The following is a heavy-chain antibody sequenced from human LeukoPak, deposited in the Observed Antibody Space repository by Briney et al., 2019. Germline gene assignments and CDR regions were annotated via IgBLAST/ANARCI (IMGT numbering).Heavy chain of an antibody. Sequence: ASVKVSCKASGYTFTGYYMHWVRQAPGQGLEWMGWINPNSGGTNYAQKFQGRVTMTEDTSTDTAYMELSSLRSEDTAVYYCATRLDLDTAFDWGQGTLVTVSS. CDR2: INPNSGGT. CDR3: ATRLDLDTAFD. V-gene: IGHV1-2*02. D-gene: IGHD5-18*01. CDR1: GYTFTGYY. J-gene: IGHJ4*02.